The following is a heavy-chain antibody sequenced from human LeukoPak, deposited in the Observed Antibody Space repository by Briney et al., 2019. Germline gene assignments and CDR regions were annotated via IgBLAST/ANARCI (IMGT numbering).Heavy chain of an antibody. CDR3: ARGDNLAVVVDATRHLYNCFDP. J-gene: IGHJ5*02. CDR1: GLSFSSDA. Sequence: GGSLRLSCAASGLSFSSDAMNWVRQAPGKGLEWVSGISAGGGNTFYADSVKGRFTISRDNSKNTVYLEMSSLRDDDSAVYYCARGDNLAVVVDATRHLYNCFDPWGQGTLVTVSS. D-gene: IGHD2-15*01. CDR2: ISAGGGNT. V-gene: IGHV3-23*01.